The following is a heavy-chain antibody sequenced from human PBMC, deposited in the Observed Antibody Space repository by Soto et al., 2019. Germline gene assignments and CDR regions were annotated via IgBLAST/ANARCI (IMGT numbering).Heavy chain of an antibody. J-gene: IGHJ6*02. V-gene: IGHV1-18*04. CDR1: GYTFTSYG. Sequence: ASVKVSCKASGYTFTSYGISWVRQAPGQGLEWMGWISAYNGNTNYAQKLQGRVTMTTDTSTSTAYMELRSLRSDDTAVYYCAKDQDTAMVPSPTGYGMDVWGQGTTVTVSS. CDR2: ISAYNGNT. CDR3: AKDQDTAMVPSPTGYGMDV. D-gene: IGHD5-18*01.